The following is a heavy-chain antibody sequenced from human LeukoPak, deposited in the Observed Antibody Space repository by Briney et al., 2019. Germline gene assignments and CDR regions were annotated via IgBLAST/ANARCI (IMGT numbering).Heavy chain of an antibody. CDR2: IKSKTDGGTT. CDR1: GFTFSSYE. J-gene: IGHJ4*02. Sequence: GGSLRLSCAASGFTFSSYEMNWVRQAPGKGLEWVGRIKSKTDGGTTDYAAPVKGRFTISRDDSKNTLYLQMNSLKTEDTAVYYCTTGFGSSWRRFDYWGQGTLVTVSS. V-gene: IGHV3-15*01. D-gene: IGHD6-13*01. CDR3: TTGFGSSWRRFDY.